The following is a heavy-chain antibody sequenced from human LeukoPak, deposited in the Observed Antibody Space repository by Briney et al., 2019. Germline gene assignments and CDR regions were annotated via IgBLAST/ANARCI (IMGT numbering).Heavy chain of an antibody. J-gene: IGHJ5*02. CDR1: GYTFTSYG. V-gene: IGHV1-18*01. D-gene: IGHD6-19*01. CDR3: AREVGSGIAVAGKGGWFDP. CDR2: IGAYNGNT. Sequence: ASVKVSCKASGYTFTSYGISWVRQAPGQGLEWMGWIGAYNGNTNYAQKFQGRVTMTTDTSTSTAYMELRSLRSDDTAVYYCAREVGSGIAVAGKGGWFDPWGQGTLVTVSS.